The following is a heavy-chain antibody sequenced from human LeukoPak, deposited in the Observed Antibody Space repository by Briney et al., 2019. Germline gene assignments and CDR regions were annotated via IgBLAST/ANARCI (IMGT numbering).Heavy chain of an antibody. CDR2: ISGSGGST. V-gene: IGHV3-23*01. CDR1: GFNFSSYA. CDR3: AKDSGYDSDAFDI. Sequence: GGSLRLSCAASGFNFSSYAMSWVPQAPGKGLEWVSAISGSGGSTYHADSVKGRFTISRDNSKTTLYLQMNSLRAEDTAVYYCAKDSGYDSDAFDIWGRGTMVTVSS. J-gene: IGHJ3*02. D-gene: IGHD5-12*01.